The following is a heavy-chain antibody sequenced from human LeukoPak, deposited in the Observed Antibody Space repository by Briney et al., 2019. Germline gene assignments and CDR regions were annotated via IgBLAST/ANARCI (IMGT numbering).Heavy chain of an antibody. Sequence: GGSLRLSCAASGFTFSSYSMNWVRQAPGKGLEWVSSISSSSYINYADSVKGRFTISRDNAKNSLYLQMNSLRAEDTAVYYCARGDTAMGYGGYYFDYWGQGTLVTVSS. CDR3: ARGDTAMGYGGYYFDY. J-gene: IGHJ4*02. CDR2: ISSSSYI. D-gene: IGHD5-18*01. V-gene: IGHV3-21*01. CDR1: GFTFSSYS.